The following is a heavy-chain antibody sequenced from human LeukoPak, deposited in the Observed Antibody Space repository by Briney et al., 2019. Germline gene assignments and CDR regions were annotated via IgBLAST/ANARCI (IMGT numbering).Heavy chain of an antibody. V-gene: IGHV1-69*04. CDR2: IIPILGIA. CDR3: ARGCSGRSCYTSMSFDP. D-gene: IGHD2-15*01. CDR1: GGTFSSYA. Sequence: SVKDSCKSPGGTFSSYAISWVRPAPGQGLEWMGSIIPILGIANYAQKFQGRVTITADKFTSTAYMELSSRRSEDTAVYYCARGCSGRSCYTSMSFDPWGQGTLVTVSS. J-gene: IGHJ5*02.